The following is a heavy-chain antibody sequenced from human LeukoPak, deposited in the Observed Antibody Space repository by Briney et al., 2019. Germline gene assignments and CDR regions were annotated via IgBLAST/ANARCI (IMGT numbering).Heavy chain of an antibody. J-gene: IGHJ4*02. CDR2: INHSGST. V-gene: IGHV4-34*01. CDR3: ARVTFGGVIGPATFDY. D-gene: IGHD3-16*01. CDR1: GGSFSGYY. Sequence: SETLSLTCAVYGGSFSGYYWTWIRQPPGKGLEWIGEINHSGSTSYNPSLKSRVTISVDTSKNQFSLKLSSVTAADTAVYYCARVTFGGVIGPATFDYWGQGTLVTVSS.